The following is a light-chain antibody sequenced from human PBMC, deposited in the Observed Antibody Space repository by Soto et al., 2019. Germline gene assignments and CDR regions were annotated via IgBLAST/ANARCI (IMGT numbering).Light chain of an antibody. CDR3: QQLNSDTLT. J-gene: IGKJ1*01. V-gene: IGKV1-9*01. CDR2: SAS. Sequence: DIQLTQSPSFLSASVGDRVTITCRASQGISSYLAWYQQQPGKAAKLLIYSASTLQSGVPSRFSGSGSGTEFPLTIRSLQPEDFATYYCQQLNSDTLTFGQGTKVDI. CDR1: QGISSY.